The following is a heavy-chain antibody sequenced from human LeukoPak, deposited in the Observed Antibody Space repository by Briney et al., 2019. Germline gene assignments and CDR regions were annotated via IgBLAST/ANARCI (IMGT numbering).Heavy chain of an antibody. CDR3: ARHGSSGSYIDY. D-gene: IGHD1-26*01. Sequence: TSETLSLTCTVSGGSISSYYWSWIRQPPGKGLEWIGYIYTSGSTNYNPSLKSRVTISVDTSKNQFSLKLSSVTAADTAVYYCARHGSSGSYIDYWGQGTLVTVSS. J-gene: IGHJ4*02. CDR2: IYTSGST. V-gene: IGHV4-4*09. CDR1: GGSISSYY.